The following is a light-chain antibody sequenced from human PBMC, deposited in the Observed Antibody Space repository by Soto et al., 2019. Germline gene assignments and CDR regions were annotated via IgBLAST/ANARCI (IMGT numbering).Light chain of an antibody. J-gene: IGLJ2*01. CDR3: CSYAGSRLVVV. Sequence: QSALTQPASVSGSPGQSITISCTGTSSDVANYNLVSWYQQHPGKAPKLIIYEGSKRPSGVSNRFSGSKSGNTASLTISGLQAEDEADYYCCSYAGSRLVVVIGGGTQLTVL. CDR1: SSDVANYNL. V-gene: IGLV2-23*01. CDR2: EGS.